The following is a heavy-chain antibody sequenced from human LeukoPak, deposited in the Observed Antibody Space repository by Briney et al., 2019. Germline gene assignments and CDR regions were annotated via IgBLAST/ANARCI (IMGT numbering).Heavy chain of an antibody. CDR2: ISYDGSNK. Sequence: PGGSLRLSCAASGFTFSSYGMHWVRQAPGKGLEWVAVISYDGSNKYYADSVKGRFTISRDNSKNTLYLQMNSLRAEDTAVYYCAKVAAAGTYYYYYYMDVWGKGTTVTVSS. J-gene: IGHJ6*03. D-gene: IGHD6-13*01. V-gene: IGHV3-30*18. CDR1: GFTFSSYG. CDR3: AKVAAAGTYYYYYYMDV.